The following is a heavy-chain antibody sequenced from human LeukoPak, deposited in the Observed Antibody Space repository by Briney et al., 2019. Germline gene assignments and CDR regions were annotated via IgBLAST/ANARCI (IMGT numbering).Heavy chain of an antibody. CDR1: GYTFTSYG. CDR2: ISAYNGNT. D-gene: IGHD6-19*01. Sequence: ASVKVSRKASGYTFTSYGISWVRQAPGQGLEWMGWISAYNGNTNYAQKLQGRVTMTTDTSTSTAYMELRSLRSDDTAVYYCARTYTGYSSGWYLGYWGQGTLVTVSS. V-gene: IGHV1-18*01. J-gene: IGHJ4*02. CDR3: ARTYTGYSSGWYLGY.